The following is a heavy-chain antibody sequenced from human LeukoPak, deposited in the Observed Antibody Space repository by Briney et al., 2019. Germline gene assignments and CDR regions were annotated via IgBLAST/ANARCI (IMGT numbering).Heavy chain of an antibody. J-gene: IGHJ3*02. Sequence: PGGSLRLSCAASGFTVSSNYMSWVRQAPGKGLEWVSVIYSGGSTYYADSVKGRFTISRDNSESTLFLQMNSLRTDDTSVYFCAKYAYNLNALDGFDMWGQGTMVIVSS. CDR3: AKYAYNLNALDGFDM. CDR2: IYSGGST. CDR1: GFTVSSNY. D-gene: IGHD1-1*01. V-gene: IGHV3-53*05.